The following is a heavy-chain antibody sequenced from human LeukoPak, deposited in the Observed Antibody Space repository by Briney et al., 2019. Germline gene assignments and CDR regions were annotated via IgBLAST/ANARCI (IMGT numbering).Heavy chain of an antibody. CDR3: ARGLREPDSSGYYLPDY. CDR1: GGSISSYY. D-gene: IGHD3-22*01. J-gene: IGHJ4*02. Sequence: SETLSLTCTVSGGSISSYYWSWIRQPAGKGLEWIGRIYTSGSTNYNPSLKSRVTMSVDTSKNQFSLKLSSVTAADTAVYYCARGLREPDSSGYYLPDYWGQGTLVTVSS. V-gene: IGHV4-4*07. CDR2: IYTSGST.